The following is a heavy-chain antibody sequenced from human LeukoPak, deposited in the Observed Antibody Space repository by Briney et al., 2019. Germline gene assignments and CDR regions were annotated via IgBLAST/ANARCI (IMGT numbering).Heavy chain of an antibody. CDR1: GYTFTGYY. CDR2: INPNSGGT. D-gene: IGHD3-16*01. Sequence: ASVKVSCKASGYTFTGYYMHWVRQAPGQGLEWMGWINPNSGGTNYAQKLQGWVTMTRDTSISTAYMELSRLRSDDTAVYYCARVAYDYVWGSYNPDYWGQGTLVTVSS. CDR3: ARVAYDYVWGSYNPDY. J-gene: IGHJ4*02. V-gene: IGHV1-2*04.